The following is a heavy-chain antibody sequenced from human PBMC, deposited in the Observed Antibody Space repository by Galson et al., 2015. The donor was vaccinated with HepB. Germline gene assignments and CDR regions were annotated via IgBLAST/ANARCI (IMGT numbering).Heavy chain of an antibody. CDR3: AKVPLTYCSSSSCYFDY. CDR1: GFTFSSYA. J-gene: IGHJ4*02. CDR2: ISGSGGST. D-gene: IGHD2-2*01. V-gene: IGHV3-23*01. Sequence: SLRLSCAASGFTFSSYAMSWVRQAPGKGLEWVSVISGSGGSTYYADSVKGRFTISRDNSKNTLYLQMNSLRAEDTALYYCAKVPLTYCSSSSCYFDYWGQGTLVTVSS.